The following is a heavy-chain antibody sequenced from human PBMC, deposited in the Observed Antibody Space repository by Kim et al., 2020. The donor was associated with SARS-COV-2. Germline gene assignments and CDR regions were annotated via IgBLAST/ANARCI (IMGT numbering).Heavy chain of an antibody. D-gene: IGHD1-1*01. Sequence: ASVKVSCKASGYTFTSYYMHWVRQAPGQGLEWMGIINPSGGSTSYAQKFQGRVTMTRDTSTSTVYMELSSLRSEDTAVYYCAGNRKLSPTSDYYYGMDVWGQGTTVTVSS. CDR2: INPSGGST. J-gene: IGHJ6*02. CDR3: AGNRKLSPTSDYYYGMDV. CDR1: GYTFTSYY. V-gene: IGHV1-46*01.